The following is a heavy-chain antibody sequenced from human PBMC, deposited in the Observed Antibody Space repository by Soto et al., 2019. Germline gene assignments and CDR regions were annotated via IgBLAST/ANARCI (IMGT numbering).Heavy chain of an antibody. CDR2: IRGSGAST. J-gene: IGHJ4*02. CDR3: AKDYYYDSSGYASPDY. CDR1: GFTFSTYA. D-gene: IGHD3-22*01. Sequence: PGGSLILSCAASGFTFSTYAMTWVRQVPGKGLEWVSAIRGSGASTYYADSVKGRFTISRDNSKNTLFLQMNSLRVEDTALYYCAKDYYYDSSGYASPDYWGRGTLVTVSS. V-gene: IGHV3-23*01.